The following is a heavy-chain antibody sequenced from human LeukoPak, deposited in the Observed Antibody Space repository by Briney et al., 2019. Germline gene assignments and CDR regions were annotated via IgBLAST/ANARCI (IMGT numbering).Heavy chain of an antibody. V-gene: IGHV4-34*01. J-gene: IGHJ4*02. Sequence: SETLSLTCAVYGGSFSGYYWSWIRQPPGKGLEWIGEINHSGSTNYNPSLKSRVTISVDTSKNQFSLKLSSVTAADTAVYYCARAGGKSDYWGQGTLVTVSS. CDR2: INHSGST. CDR1: GGSFSGYY. CDR3: ARAGGKSDY. D-gene: IGHD2-15*01.